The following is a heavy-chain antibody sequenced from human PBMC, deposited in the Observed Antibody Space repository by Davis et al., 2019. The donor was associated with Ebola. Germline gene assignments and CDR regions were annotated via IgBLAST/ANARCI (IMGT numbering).Heavy chain of an antibody. J-gene: IGHJ6*02. CDR2: IYYSGST. V-gene: IGHV4-39*01. CDR1: GASISSGSYY. CDR3: ARRYEALVVPAALGNYYYYGLDV. D-gene: IGHD2-2*01. Sequence: MPSETLSLTCTVSGASISSGSYYWGWIRQPPGKGLEWIGTIYYSGSTYYNPSLKSRVTISVDTSKNQFSLRLSSVTAADPAVYYCARRYEALVVPAALGNYYYYGLDVWGQGTTVTVSS.